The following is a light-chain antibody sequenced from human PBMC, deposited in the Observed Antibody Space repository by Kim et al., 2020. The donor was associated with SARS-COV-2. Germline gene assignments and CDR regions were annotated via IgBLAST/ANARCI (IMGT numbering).Light chain of an antibody. J-gene: IGKJ1*01. CDR2: RAS. Sequence: DIQMTQSPSALSASLGDRISITCRASQNIDNWLAWFQQKPGKVPKVLIYRASKLEDGVPSRFSGRGYGTEYVLTIDSLQPDDSATYYCQHFMTYSWTFGQGTKVEIK. CDR1: QNIDNW. CDR3: QHFMTYSWT. V-gene: IGKV1-5*03.